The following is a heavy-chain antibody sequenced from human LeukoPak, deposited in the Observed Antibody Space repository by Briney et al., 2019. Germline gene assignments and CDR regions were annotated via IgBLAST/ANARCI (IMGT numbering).Heavy chain of an antibody. CDR2: ISGSGGST. CDR1: GFTVSSNY. D-gene: IGHD1-26*01. V-gene: IGHV3-23*01. J-gene: IGHJ4*02. CDR3: AKEVIVGATRHDY. Sequence: GGSLRLSCAASGFTVSSNYMSWVRQAPGKGLEWVSAISGSGGSTYYADSVKGRFTISRDNSKNTLYLQMNSLRAEDTAVYYCAKEVIVGATRHDYWGQGTLVTVSS.